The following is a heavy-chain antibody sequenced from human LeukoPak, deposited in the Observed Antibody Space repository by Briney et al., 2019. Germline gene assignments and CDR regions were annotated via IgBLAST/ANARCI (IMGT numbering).Heavy chain of an antibody. CDR1: GYTFTGYY. D-gene: IGHD3-22*01. J-gene: IGHJ4*02. CDR2: INPNSGGT. V-gene: IGHV1-2*02. Sequence: GASVKVSCKASGYTFTGYYMHWVRQAPGQGLEWMGWINPNSGGTNYAQKFQGRVTMTRDTSISTAYMELSRLRSDDTAVYYCARGGSRFPHEYYYDSSGSPGYWGQGTLVTVSS. CDR3: ARGGSRFPHEYYYDSSGSPGY.